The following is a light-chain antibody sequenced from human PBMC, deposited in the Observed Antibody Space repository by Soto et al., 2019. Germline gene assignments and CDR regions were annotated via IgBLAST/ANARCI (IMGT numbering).Light chain of an antibody. J-gene: IGLJ1*01. CDR2: GNS. CDR3: QSYDSSLSSYV. V-gene: IGLV1-40*01. Sequence: QSVLTQPPSVSGAPGQRVTISCTGSSSNIGAGYDVHWYQQLPGRAPKVLIYGNSNRPSGVPDRCSGSKSGTSASLAITGLQDEDEADYYCQSYDSSLSSYVFGTGTKVTVL. CDR1: SSNIGAGYD.